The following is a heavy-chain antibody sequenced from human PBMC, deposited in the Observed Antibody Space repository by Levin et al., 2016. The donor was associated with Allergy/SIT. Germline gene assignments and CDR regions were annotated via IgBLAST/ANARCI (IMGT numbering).Heavy chain of an antibody. CDR2: IKSKTDGGTT. J-gene: IGHJ1*01. D-gene: IGHD2-2*01. V-gene: IGHV3-15*01. Sequence: GESLKISCAASGFTFSNAWMSWVRQAPGKGLEWVGRIKSKTDGGTTDYAAPVKGRFTISRDDSKNTLYLQMNSLKTEDTAVYYCTTVGYQLPAEYFQHWGQGTLVTVSS. CDR3: TTVGYQLPAEYFQH. CDR1: GFTFSNAW.